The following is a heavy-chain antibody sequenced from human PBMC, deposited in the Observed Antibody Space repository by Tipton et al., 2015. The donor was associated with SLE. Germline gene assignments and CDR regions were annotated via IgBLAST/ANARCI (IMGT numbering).Heavy chain of an antibody. J-gene: IGHJ4*02. V-gene: IGHV3-43*02. D-gene: IGHD4-17*01. Sequence: SLRLSCVASGLTLDDYAMHWVRQAPGKGLEWVSLITGDGSTIYCADSVKGRFTISRDNSKNSLYLQMNSLRSEDTALYYCAKDSLYGDYVFDYWGQGTLVTVSS. CDR3: AKDSLYGDYVFDY. CDR1: GLTLDDYA. CDR2: ITGDGSTI.